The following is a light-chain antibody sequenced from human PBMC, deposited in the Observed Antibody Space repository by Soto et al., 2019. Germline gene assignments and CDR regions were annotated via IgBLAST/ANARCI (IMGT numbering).Light chain of an antibody. V-gene: IGKV3-20*01. CDR3: QQYGSSPQT. CDR2: GAS. CDR1: QSVSSSY. Sequence: EIVLTQSPGTRSLSPGERATLSCRASQSVSSSYLAWYQQKPGQAPRLLIYGASSRATGIPDRFSGSGSGTDFTLTISRLEPADFAVYYCQQYGSSPQTFGQGTKLEIK. J-gene: IGKJ2*01.